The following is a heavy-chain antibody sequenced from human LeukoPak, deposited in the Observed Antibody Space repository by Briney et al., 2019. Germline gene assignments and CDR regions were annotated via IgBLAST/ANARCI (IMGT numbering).Heavy chain of an antibody. V-gene: IGHV4-30-4*08. CDR3: ARDDPGIAAAGGVY. Sequence: PSQTLSLTCTVSGGSISSGDYYWSWIRQPPGKGLEWIGYIYYSGSTYYNPSLKSRVTISVDTSKNQFSLKLSSVTAADTAVYYCARDDPGIAAAGGVYWGQGTLVTVSS. CDR1: GGSISSGDYY. D-gene: IGHD6-13*01. J-gene: IGHJ4*02. CDR2: IYYSGST.